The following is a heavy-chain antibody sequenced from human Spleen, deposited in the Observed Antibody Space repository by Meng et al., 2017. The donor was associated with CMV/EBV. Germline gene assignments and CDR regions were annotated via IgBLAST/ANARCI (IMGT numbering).Heavy chain of an antibody. J-gene: IGHJ6*02. CDR2: ISGSGGGT. CDR1: GFIFSNYA. Sequence: GGSLRLSXXASGFIFSNYAMSWVRQAPGKGLEWXSGISGSGGGTYYADSXKGRFSISRDNSKNMLYLQMKSLXAEDTAVYYCAIDRSGFYPTLMDVWGQGTTVTVSS. CDR3: AIDRSGFYPTLMDV. D-gene: IGHD3-3*01. V-gene: IGHV3-23*01.